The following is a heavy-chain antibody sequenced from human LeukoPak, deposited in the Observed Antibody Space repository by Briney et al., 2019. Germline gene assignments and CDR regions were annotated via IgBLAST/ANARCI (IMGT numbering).Heavy chain of an antibody. Sequence: SETLSLTCTVSGGSISSYYWSWIRQPPGKGLEWIGYIYYSGSTNYNPSLKSRVTISVDTSKNQFSLKLSSVTAADTAVYYCARGVTMVRGKMRNYYMDVWGKGTTVTVSS. CDR2: IYYSGST. J-gene: IGHJ6*03. CDR1: GGSISSYY. CDR3: ARGVTMVRGKMRNYYMDV. V-gene: IGHV4-59*12. D-gene: IGHD3-10*01.